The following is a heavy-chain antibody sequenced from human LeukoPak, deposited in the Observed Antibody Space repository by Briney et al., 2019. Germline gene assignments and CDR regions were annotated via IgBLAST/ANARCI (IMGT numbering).Heavy chain of an antibody. Sequence: GGSLRLSCAASGFTFSSYGMHWVRQAPGKGLEWVAVIWYDGSNKYYADSVKGRFTISRDNSKNTLYLQMNSLRAEDTAVYYCARETYYYDSSTPASRSFDIWGQGTTVTVSS. CDR1: GFTFSSYG. D-gene: IGHD3-22*01. J-gene: IGHJ3*02. CDR3: ARETYYYDSSTPASRSFDI. CDR2: IWYDGSNK. V-gene: IGHV3-33*01.